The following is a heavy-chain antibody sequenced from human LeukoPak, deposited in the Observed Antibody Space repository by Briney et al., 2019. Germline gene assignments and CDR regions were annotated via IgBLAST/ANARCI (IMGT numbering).Heavy chain of an antibody. CDR1: RYTFTAYY. CDR2: INPHSGAT. V-gene: IGHV1-2*02. Sequence: APVKVSCKASRYTFTAYYIHWVRPAPGQGLEWMGWINPHSGATNYAQKAEGRATRIRDTPIGTAYMVLSGLRSDDTAVYFFSKRHYGSGSYSNSSFDCWGQGSLVTVSS. J-gene: IGHJ4*01. D-gene: IGHD3-10*01. CDR3: SKRHYGSGSYSNSSFDC.